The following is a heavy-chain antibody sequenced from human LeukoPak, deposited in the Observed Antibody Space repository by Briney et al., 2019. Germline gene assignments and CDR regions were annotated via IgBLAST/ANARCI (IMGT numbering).Heavy chain of an antibody. CDR3: ARDFDRYYFDY. CDR1: GFTFSSYA. CDR2: INTEGTST. J-gene: IGHJ4*02. Sequence: GRSLRLSCAASGFTFSSYAMHWVRQAPGKGLVWVSRINTEGTSTSYADSVKGRFIISRDNAKNTLYLQMNSLRADDTAVYYCARDFDRYYFDYWGQGSLVTVSS. V-gene: IGHV3-74*01. D-gene: IGHD3-9*01.